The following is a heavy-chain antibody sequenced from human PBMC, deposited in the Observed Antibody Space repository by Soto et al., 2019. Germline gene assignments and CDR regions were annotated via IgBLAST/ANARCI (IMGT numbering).Heavy chain of an antibody. Sequence: QVQLQQWGAGLLKPSETLSHTCAVYGESFSGYYWSWIRQPPGKGLEWIGEINHSGSTNYNPSLKSRVTISVDTSKHQFSLKLISVTTADTAVYYCVRSYGSSWYMTFDYWGQGTLVTVSS. CDR1: GESFSGYY. J-gene: IGHJ4*02. D-gene: IGHD6-13*01. V-gene: IGHV4-34*01. CDR3: VRSYGSSWYMTFDY. CDR2: INHSGST.